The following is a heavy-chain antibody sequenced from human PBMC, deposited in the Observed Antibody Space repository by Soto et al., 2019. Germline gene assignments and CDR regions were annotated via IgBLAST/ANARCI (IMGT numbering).Heavy chain of an antibody. J-gene: IGHJ4*02. CDR1: GFTFSSYA. Sequence: GGSQRLSCAASGFTFSSYAMSWVRQAPGKGLERVSAISGSGGSTYYADSVKGRFTISRDNSKNTLYLQMNSLRAEDTAVYYCAKGSQGGPYFDYWGQGTLVTVSS. V-gene: IGHV3-23*01. D-gene: IGHD2-15*01. CDR3: AKGSQGGPYFDY. CDR2: ISGSGGST.